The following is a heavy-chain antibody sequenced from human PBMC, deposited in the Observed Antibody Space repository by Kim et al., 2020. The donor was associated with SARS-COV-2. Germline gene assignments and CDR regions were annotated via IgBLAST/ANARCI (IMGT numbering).Heavy chain of an antibody. CDR1: GGSISSSSYY. CDR3: ARHQPSHALYSSSWYSVHRVYYYYGMDV. CDR2: IYYSGST. D-gene: IGHD6-13*01. Sequence: SETLSLTCTVSGGSISSSSYYWGWIRQPPGKGLEWIGSIYYSGSTYYNPSLKSRVTISVDTSKNQFSLKLSSVTAADTAVYYCARHQPSHALYSSSWYSVHRVYYYYGMDVWGQGTTVTVSS. V-gene: IGHV4-39*01. J-gene: IGHJ6*02.